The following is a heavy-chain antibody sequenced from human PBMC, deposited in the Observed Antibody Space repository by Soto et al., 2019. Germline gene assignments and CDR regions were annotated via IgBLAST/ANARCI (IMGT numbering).Heavy chain of an antibody. CDR2: IYYTGST. CDR1: GRSARIGTHD. CDR3: ARDSAMVWDYYYGVDV. Sequence: SETLTLTCTFSGRSARIGTHDWNWIRQPPGKGLEWIGYIYYTGSTNYSPSLTSRVTLSLDASKNQFSLKLRSVTAADTAVYFCARDSAMVWDYYYGVDVWGQGTTVTVSS. D-gene: IGHD5-18*01. J-gene: IGHJ6*02. V-gene: IGHV4-61*01.